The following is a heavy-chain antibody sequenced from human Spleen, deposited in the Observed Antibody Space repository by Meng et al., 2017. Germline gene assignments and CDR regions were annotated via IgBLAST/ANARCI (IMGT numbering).Heavy chain of an antibody. V-gene: IGHV3-48*03. CDR3: ARDRPYSSSWSDGFDI. CDR1: GFIFSTYE. D-gene: IGHD6-13*01. J-gene: IGHJ3*02. CDR2: ISSSGSTI. Sequence: GGSLRLSCAASGFIFSTYEMNWVRQAPGKGLEWVSYISSSGSTIYYADSVKGRFTISRDNAKNSLYLQMSGLRAEDTAVYYCARDRPYSSSWSDGFDIWGQGTMVTVSS.